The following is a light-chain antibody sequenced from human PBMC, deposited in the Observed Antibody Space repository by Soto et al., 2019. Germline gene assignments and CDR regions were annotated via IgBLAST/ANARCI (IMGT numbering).Light chain of an antibody. V-gene: IGLV1-44*01. Sequence: QSVLSQPPSASGTPGQRVTISCSGSSSNIGKNTVNWYQQLPGTAPKLLIYSHNQRPSGVPDRFSGSKSGTSAPLAISGLQSEDEADYYCAAWDDSLNGPVFGGGTKLTVL. J-gene: IGLJ2*01. CDR2: SHN. CDR1: SSNIGKNT. CDR3: AAWDDSLNGPV.